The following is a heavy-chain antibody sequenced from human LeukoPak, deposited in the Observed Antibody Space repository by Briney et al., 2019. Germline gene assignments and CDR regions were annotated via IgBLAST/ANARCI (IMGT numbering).Heavy chain of an antibody. D-gene: IGHD6-19*01. CDR1: GFPFSKAW. Sequence: GRTLGLLCAVSGFPFSKAWLRWVREAPGRGLVWVGRIKSKTDGGTTDYAAPVKGRFTISREDSKNTLYLQMNSLKTEDTAVYYCTTVDQKPYSRGWYFDYWGQGTLVTVSS. V-gene: IGHV3-15*01. CDR2: IKSKTDGGTT. J-gene: IGHJ4*02. CDR3: TTVDQKPYSRGWYFDY.